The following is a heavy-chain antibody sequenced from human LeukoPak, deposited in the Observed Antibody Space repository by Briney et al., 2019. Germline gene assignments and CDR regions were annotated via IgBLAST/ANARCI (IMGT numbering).Heavy chain of an antibody. CDR1: GYTFTGYY. CDR3: ARDLSGSGYDY. D-gene: IGHD3-10*01. V-gene: IGHV1-2*02. J-gene: IGHJ4*02. Sequence: ASVRVSCKASGYTFTGYYMHWVRQAPGQGLEWMGWINPNSGGTNYAQKFQGRVTMTRDTSISTAYMELRSLRSDDTAVYYCARDLSGSGYDYWGQGTLVTVSS. CDR2: INPNSGGT.